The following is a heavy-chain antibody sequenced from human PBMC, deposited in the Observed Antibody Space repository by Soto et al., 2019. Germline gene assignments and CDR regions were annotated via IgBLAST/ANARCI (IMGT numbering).Heavy chain of an antibody. Sequence: EVQLLESGGKLVQPGGSLTLSCAASGFTFSTYAMAWVRQAPGKGLEWVSGVSASGLKTDYADPVKGRFYISRDNSKNTVSSHMNSLRAEDTALYYCAKDRTRRTSGYVFEYWGQGTPVTVSS. J-gene: IGHJ4*02. CDR2: VSASGLKT. V-gene: IGHV3-23*01. D-gene: IGHD5-18*01. CDR3: AKDRTRRTSGYVFEY. CDR1: GFTFSTYA.